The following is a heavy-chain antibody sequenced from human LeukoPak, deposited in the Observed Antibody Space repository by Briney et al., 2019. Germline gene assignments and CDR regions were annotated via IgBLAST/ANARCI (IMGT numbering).Heavy chain of an antibody. D-gene: IGHD4-17*01. Sequence: TGGSLRLSCAASGFTVSSSYMSWVRQAPGKGLEWVSIIYSGGTTHYADSVKGRFTISRDNSKNTLYLQMNSLRAEDTAVYYCVRDMASVNTYYFDRWGQGTLVTVSS. CDR3: VRDMASVNTYYFDR. CDR2: IYSGGTT. V-gene: IGHV3-53*01. CDR1: GFTVSSSY. J-gene: IGHJ4*02.